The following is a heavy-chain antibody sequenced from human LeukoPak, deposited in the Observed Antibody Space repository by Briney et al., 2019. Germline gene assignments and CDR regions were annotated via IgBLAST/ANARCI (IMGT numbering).Heavy chain of an antibody. CDR1: GFTFSSYA. Sequence: GGSLRLSCAASGFTFSSYAMSWVRQAPGKGLEWVSAISGSGGSTYYADSVKGRFTISRDNSKNTLYLQMNSLRAEDTAVYCCAKDIPVVPEVEYFDLWGRGTLVTVSS. CDR3: AKDIPVVPEVEYFDL. CDR2: ISGSGGST. J-gene: IGHJ2*01. V-gene: IGHV3-23*01. D-gene: IGHD2-2*01.